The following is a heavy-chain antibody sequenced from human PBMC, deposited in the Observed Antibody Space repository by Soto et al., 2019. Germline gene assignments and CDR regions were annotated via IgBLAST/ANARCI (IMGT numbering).Heavy chain of an antibody. CDR2: INPSGGST. CDR3: ARELLEVSHGGYYYYGMDV. CDR1: GYTFTSNY. Sequence: ASVKVSCKESGYTFTSNYMHWVRQAPGQGLEWMGIINPSGGSTSYAQKFQGRVTMTRDTSTSTVYMELSSLRSEDTAVYYCARELLEVSHGGYYYYGMDVWGQGTTVTVSS. J-gene: IGHJ6*02. D-gene: IGHD2-8*01. V-gene: IGHV1-46*01.